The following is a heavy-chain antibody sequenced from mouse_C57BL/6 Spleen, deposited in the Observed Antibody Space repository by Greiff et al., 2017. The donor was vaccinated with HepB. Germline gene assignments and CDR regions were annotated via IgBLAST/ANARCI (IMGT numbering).Heavy chain of an antibody. J-gene: IGHJ3*01. V-gene: IGHV1-39*01. CDR1: GYSFTDYN. D-gene: IGHD2-4*01. CDR3: ARGGIYYDYSNQAWFAY. Sequence: VQLKESGPELVKPGASVKISCKASGYSFTDYNMNWVKQSNGKSLEWIGVINPNYGTTSYNQKFKGKATLTVDQSSSTAYMQLNSLTSEDSAVYYCARGGIYYDYSNQAWFAYWGQGTLVTVSA. CDR2: INPNYGTT.